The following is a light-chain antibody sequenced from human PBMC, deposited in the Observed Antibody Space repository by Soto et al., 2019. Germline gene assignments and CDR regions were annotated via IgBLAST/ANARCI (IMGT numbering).Light chain of an antibody. CDR3: SSYTTSYFYV. CDR1: GRDIGAYDY. CDR2: VVK. J-gene: IGLJ1*01. V-gene: IGLV2-14*01. Sequence: QSALTQPASVSGSPGQSITISCTGSGRDIGAYDYVSWYQQHPGKAPKLRIYVVKNRPSGVSYRFSASKSAFTASLTISGLQAEDEAHYYCSSYTTSYFYVFGPGTQLTVL.